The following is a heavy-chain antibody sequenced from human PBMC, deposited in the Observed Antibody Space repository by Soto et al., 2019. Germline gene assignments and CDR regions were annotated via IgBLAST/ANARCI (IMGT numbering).Heavy chain of an antibody. V-gene: IGHV4-59*01. CDR1: GGSISSYY. CDR3: ATWPNDSGSYSPLY. D-gene: IGHD3-10*01. J-gene: IGHJ4*02. Sequence: PSETLSLTCTVSGGSISSYYWSWIRQPPGKGLEWIGYIYYSGSTNYNPSLKSRVTISVDTSKNQFSLKLSSVTAADTAVYYCATWPNDSGSYSPLYWGQGTLVTVSS. CDR2: IYYSGST.